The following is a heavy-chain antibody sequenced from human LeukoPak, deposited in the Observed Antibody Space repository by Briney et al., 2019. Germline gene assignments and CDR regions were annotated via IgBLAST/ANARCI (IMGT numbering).Heavy chain of an antibody. CDR2: IYPNGNT. Sequence: GGSLRLSCAASGFTVSSNYMNWVRQAPGKGLEWVSMIYPNGNTFYTDSVKGRFTISRGNSKNTLDLQMSSLRAEDTAVYYCARRGHGYGSPFDYWGQGTLVTVSS. CDR1: GFTVSSNY. J-gene: IGHJ4*02. V-gene: IGHV3-66*04. CDR3: ARRGHGYGSPFDY. D-gene: IGHD5-18*01.